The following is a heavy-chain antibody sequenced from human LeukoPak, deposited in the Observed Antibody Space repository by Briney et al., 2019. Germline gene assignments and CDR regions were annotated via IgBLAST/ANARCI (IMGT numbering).Heavy chain of an antibody. Sequence: GSLRLSCAASGFTLSSYSMNWVRQAPGKGLEWVSSISSSSSYIYYADSAKGRFTISRDNAKNSLYLQMNSLRAEDTAVYYCAREYYYDSSGYYSHHLDYWGQGTLVTVSS. CDR3: AREYYYDSSGYYSHHLDY. CDR2: ISSSSSYI. J-gene: IGHJ4*02. D-gene: IGHD3-22*01. V-gene: IGHV3-21*04. CDR1: GFTLSSYS.